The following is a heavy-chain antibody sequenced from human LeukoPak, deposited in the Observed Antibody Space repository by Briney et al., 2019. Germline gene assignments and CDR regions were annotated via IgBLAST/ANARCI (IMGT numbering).Heavy chain of an antibody. CDR2: INHRGST. CDR1: GGSFSNYY. D-gene: IGHD3-10*01. Sequence: SETLSLTCAVSGGSFSNYYWSWIRQPPGKGLEWIGDINHRGSTNYNPSLESRVTISVDTSKNQFSLKVSSVTAADTAVYYCARIWDGYYASRETYWGQGTLVTVSS. V-gene: IGHV4-34*01. CDR3: ARIWDGYYASRETY. J-gene: IGHJ4*02.